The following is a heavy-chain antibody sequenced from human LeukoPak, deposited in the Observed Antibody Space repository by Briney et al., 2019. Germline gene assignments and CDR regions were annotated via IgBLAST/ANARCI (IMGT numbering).Heavy chain of an antibody. Sequence: SETLSLTCAVYGGSFSGYYWSWIRQPPGKGLEWIGEINHSGSTNYNPSLKSRVTISVDTAKNQFSLKLRSVTAADTAVYYCARRPSVLRYFDWLRYYMDVWGKGTTVTASS. CDR3: ARRPSVLRYFDWLRYYMDV. CDR2: INHSGST. V-gene: IGHV4-34*01. CDR1: GGSFSGYY. J-gene: IGHJ6*03. D-gene: IGHD3-9*01.